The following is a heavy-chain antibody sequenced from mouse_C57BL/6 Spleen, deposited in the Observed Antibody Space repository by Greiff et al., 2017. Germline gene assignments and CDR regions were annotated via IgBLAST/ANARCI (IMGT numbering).Heavy chain of an antibody. Sequence: QVQLQQPGAELVMPGASVKLSCKASGYTFTSYWMHWVKQRPGQGLEWIGEIDPSDSYTNYNQKFKGKSTLTVDKSSSTAYMQLSSLTSEDSAVYYCARRDYDGPWFADWGQGTLVTVSA. V-gene: IGHV1-69*01. J-gene: IGHJ3*01. D-gene: IGHD2-4*01. CDR3: ARRDYDGPWFAD. CDR1: GYTFTSYW. CDR2: IDPSDSYT.